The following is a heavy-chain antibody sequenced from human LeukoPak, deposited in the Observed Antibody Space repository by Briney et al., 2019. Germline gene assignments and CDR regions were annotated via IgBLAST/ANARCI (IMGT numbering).Heavy chain of an antibody. V-gene: IGHV3-30-3*01. J-gene: IGHJ6*02. CDR1: GFTFGSHN. D-gene: IGHD2-2*01. Sequence: GGSLRLSCAASGFTFGSHNMQWVRQAPGKGLEWVALISYDGTNKCYADSVKGRFSISRDNSKNTLYLQMNSLRAEDMAVYYCVRDFFRQLQYYYGFDVWGQGTTVTVSS. CDR2: ISYDGTNK. CDR3: VRDFFRQLQYYYGFDV.